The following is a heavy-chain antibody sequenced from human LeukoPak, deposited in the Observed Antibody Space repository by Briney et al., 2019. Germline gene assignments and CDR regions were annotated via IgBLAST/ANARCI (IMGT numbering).Heavy chain of an antibody. CDR2: ISSSSSYI. CDR3: ARGHQPRFDP. CDR1: GFTFSSYS. J-gene: IGHJ5*02. D-gene: IGHD2-2*01. Sequence: PGGSLRLPCAASGFTFSSYSMNWVRQAPGKGLEWVSSISSSSSYIYYADSVKGRFTISRDNAKNSLYLQMNSLRAEDTAVYYCARGHQPRFDPWGKGTLVTVSS. V-gene: IGHV3-21*01.